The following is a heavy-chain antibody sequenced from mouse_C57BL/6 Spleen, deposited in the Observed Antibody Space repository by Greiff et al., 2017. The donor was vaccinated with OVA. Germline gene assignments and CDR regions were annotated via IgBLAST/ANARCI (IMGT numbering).Heavy chain of an antibody. CDR1: GFTFTDYY. J-gene: IGHJ1*03. V-gene: IGHV7-3*01. CDR3: ARSYYYGSSHWYFDV. CDR2: IRNKANGYTT. Sequence: LVESGGGLVQPGGSLSLSCAASGFTFTDYYMSWVRQPPGKALEWLGFIRNKANGYTTEYSASVKGRFTISRDNSQSILYLQMNALRAEDSATYYCARSYYYGSSHWYFDVWGTGTTVTVSS. D-gene: IGHD1-1*01.